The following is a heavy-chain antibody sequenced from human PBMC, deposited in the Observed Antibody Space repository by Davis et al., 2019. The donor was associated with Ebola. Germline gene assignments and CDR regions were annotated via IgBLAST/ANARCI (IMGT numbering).Heavy chain of an antibody. CDR1: GGSVSSTSYY. CDR3: ARNSKGYCSGGSCYSAWFDP. D-gene: IGHD2-15*01. V-gene: IGHV4-39*07. Sequence: MPSETLSLTCTVSGGSVSSTSYYWGWIRQPPGKGLEWIGSIYYSGTTNYNPSLKSRVTISVDTSKNQFSLKLSSVTAADTAVYYCARNSKGYCSGGSCYSAWFDPWGQGTLVTVSS. CDR2: IYYSGTT. J-gene: IGHJ5*02.